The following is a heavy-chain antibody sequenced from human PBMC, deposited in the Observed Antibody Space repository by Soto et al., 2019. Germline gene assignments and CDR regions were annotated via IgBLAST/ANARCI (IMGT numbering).Heavy chain of an antibody. J-gene: IGHJ4*02. CDR2: IRSKPNSYAT. V-gene: IGHV3-73*01. CDR3: TRLPIVGATEGDDY. CDR1: GFTFSDSA. D-gene: IGHD1-26*01. Sequence: GGSLRLSCAASGFTFSDSAMHWVRQASGKGLEWVGRIRSKPNSYATAYAASVKGRFTISRDDSKNTAYLQMNSLKTEDTAVYYCTRLPIVGATEGDDYWGQGTLVTVSS.